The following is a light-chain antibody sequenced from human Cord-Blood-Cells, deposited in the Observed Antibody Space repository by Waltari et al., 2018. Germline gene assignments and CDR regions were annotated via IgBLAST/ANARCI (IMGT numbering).Light chain of an antibody. CDR1: QSVLYSSNNKNY. CDR3: QQYYSTPRT. CDR2: WAS. V-gene: IGKV4-1*01. Sequence: DIVMPQSPDSLAVSLGERANINCKSGQSVLYSSNNKNYLAWYQQKPGQPPKLLIYWASTRESGVPDRFSGSGSGTDFTLTISSLQAEDVAVYYCQQYYSTPRTFGQGTKVEIK. J-gene: IGKJ1*01.